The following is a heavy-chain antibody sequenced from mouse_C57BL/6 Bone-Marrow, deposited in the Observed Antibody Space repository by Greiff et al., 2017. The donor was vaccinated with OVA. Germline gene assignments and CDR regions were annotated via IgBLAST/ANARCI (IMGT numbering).Heavy chain of an antibody. CDR2: INPSSGYT. Sequence: QVQLQQSGAELAKPGASVKLSCKASGYTFTRYWMHWVKQRPGQGLEWIGYINPSSGYTKYNQKFKDKATLTADKSSSTAYMQLSSLTYEDSAVYYCARSGRGSSFYFDYWGQGTTLTVSS. V-gene: IGHV1-7*01. J-gene: IGHJ2*01. CDR1: GYTFTRYW. D-gene: IGHD1-1*01. CDR3: ARSGRGSSFYFDY.